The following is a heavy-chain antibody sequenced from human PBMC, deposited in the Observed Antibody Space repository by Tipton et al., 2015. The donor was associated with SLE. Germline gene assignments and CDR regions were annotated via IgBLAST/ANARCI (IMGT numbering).Heavy chain of an antibody. CDR1: GSSITAYY. V-gene: IGHV4-59*12. CDR2: VYYSGTT. J-gene: IGHJ5*02. D-gene: IGHD3-22*01. Sequence: LRLSCTVSGSSITAYYWTWIRQPPGKGLEWIGYVYYSGTTFYNPSLQSRVTISRDTSKNQFSLKLTSVTAADTAVYYCARENKDYYDAGGPHYGGFDPWGQGTLVTVSS. CDR3: ARENKDYYDAGGPHYGGFDP.